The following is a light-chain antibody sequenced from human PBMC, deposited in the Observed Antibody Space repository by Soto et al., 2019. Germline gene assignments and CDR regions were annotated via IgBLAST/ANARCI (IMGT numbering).Light chain of an antibody. J-gene: IGLJ2*01. CDR3: CSHAISGAPV. Sequence: QSVLTQPASVSGSPGQSITLSCTGANSDVANYDYVSWYRQYPGLAPQVIISEVTNRPSVISDRFSGSKSANTAYLTISGLQAEEEADYYCCSHAISGAPVFGGGTKVTVL. CDR1: NSDVANYDY. CDR2: EVT. V-gene: IGLV2-14*01.